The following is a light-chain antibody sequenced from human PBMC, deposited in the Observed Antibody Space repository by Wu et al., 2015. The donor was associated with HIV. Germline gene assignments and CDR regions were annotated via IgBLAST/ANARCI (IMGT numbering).Light chain of an antibody. J-gene: IGKJ1*01. Sequence: ETVMTQSPDTLSVSPGERATLSCRASQSVSSNLAWYQQKPGQAPRLLIYGASTRATAIPARFSGSGSGTEFTLTISSLQPEDFAVYYCQQYNNWPPWTFGQGPRWNSN. V-gene: IGKV3-15*01. CDR1: QSVSSN. CDR2: GAS. CDR3: QQYNNWPPWT.